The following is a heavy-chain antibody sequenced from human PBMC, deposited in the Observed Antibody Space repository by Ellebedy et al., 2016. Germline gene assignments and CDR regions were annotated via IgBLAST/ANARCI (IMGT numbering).Heavy chain of an antibody. Sequence: SETLSLTXTVSGGSISTGDYYWSWIRQPPGKGLEWIGYICYSGTTYYNPSLRGRPIISVDTSKNQFSLTLNSVTAADTAVYYCARKPDVVDFHFDLWGRGTLVTVSS. CDR1: GGSISTGDYY. J-gene: IGHJ5*02. CDR3: ARKPDVVDFHFDL. V-gene: IGHV4-30-4*01. CDR2: ICYSGTT. D-gene: IGHD3-9*01.